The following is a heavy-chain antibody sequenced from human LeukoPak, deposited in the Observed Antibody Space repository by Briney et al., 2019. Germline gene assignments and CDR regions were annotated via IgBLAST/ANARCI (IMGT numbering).Heavy chain of an antibody. CDR2: MYDGGST. CDR3: ARPTSKLGSFDY. CDR1: GYSISSGYY. D-gene: IGHD2/OR15-2a*01. J-gene: IGHJ4*02. Sequence: SQTLSLTCTLSGYSISSGYYWGWIRQPPGKGLEWVASMYDGGSTYYNPSLTSRPTISIDTSKHQSSLKVGSVSAPHASVSVFARPTSKLGSFDYWGQGTLGTGSS. V-gene: IGHV4-38-2*02.